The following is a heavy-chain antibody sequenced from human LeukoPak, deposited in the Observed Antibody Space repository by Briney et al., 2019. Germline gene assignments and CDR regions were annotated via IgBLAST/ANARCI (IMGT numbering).Heavy chain of an antibody. CDR3: ARDYYDSSGYSTDAFDI. J-gene: IGHJ3*02. CDR1: GFTFSSHW. Sequence: GGSLRLSCTAFGFTFSSHWMSWVRQAPGKGLEWVAVISYDGSNKYYADSVKGRFTISRDNSKNTLYLQMNSLRAEDTAVYYCARDYYDSSGYSTDAFDIWGQGTMVTVSS. V-gene: IGHV3-30-3*01. D-gene: IGHD3-22*01. CDR2: ISYDGSNK.